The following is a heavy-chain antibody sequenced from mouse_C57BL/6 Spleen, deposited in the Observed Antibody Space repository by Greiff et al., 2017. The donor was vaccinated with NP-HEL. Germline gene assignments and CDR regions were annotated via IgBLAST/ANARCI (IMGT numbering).Heavy chain of an antibody. CDR3: ARSRIYYYGSRGYFDV. V-gene: IGHV1-81*01. D-gene: IGHD1-1*01. CDR2: IYPRSGNT. Sequence: QVQLQQSGAELARPGASVKLSCKASGYTFTSYGISWVKQRTGQGLEWIGEIYPRSGNTYYNEKFKGKATLTADKSSSTAYMELRSLTSEDSAVYFCARSRIYYYGSRGYFDVWGTGTTVTVSS. J-gene: IGHJ1*03. CDR1: GYTFTSYG.